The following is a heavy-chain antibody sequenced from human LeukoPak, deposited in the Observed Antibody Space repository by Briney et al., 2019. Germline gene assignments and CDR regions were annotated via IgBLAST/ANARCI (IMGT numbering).Heavy chain of an antibody. CDR1: GFXFSSYD. Sequence: PGGSLRLSCAASGFXFSSYDIHWVRQATGKGLEWVSAIGTAGDTYYPGSVKGRFTISRENAKNSLYLQMNSLRAGDTAVYYCARAYRGYYGSGSYYNDAFDIWGQGTMVTVSS. CDR3: ARAYRGYYGSGSYYNDAFDI. D-gene: IGHD3-10*01. J-gene: IGHJ3*02. CDR2: IGTAGDT. V-gene: IGHV3-13*04.